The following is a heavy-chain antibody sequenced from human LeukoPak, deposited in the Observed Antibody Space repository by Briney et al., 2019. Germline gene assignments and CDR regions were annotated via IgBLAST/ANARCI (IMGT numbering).Heavy chain of an antibody. J-gene: IGHJ3*02. CDR3: VRVQTGGAFDI. V-gene: IGHV3-72*01. CDR1: GLTAGDYY. Sequence: HPGRSLRLSCAASGLTAGDYYMDWVRQTPGKGLEWVGRSRNKGNSYSTDFAATVKGRFTISRDESKNSLFLQMNGLKIEDTAVYYGVRVQTGGAFDIWGQGTMVTVST. D-gene: IGHD1-1*01. CDR2: SRNKGNSYST.